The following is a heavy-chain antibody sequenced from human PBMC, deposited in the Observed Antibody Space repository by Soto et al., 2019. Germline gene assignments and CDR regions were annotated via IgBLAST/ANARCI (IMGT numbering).Heavy chain of an antibody. V-gene: IGHV4-30-2*01. CDR1: GGSISSGGYS. CDR2: IYHSGST. CDR3: AAGGGLPRYY. Sequence: QLQLQESGSGLVKPSQTLSLTCAVSGGSISSGGYSWSWIRQPPGKGLEWIGYIYHSGSTYYNPSLKSPAAISVDRSKNQFSLKLSSVTAADTAVYYCAAGGGLPRYYWGQGTLVTVSS. D-gene: IGHD5-12*01. J-gene: IGHJ4*02.